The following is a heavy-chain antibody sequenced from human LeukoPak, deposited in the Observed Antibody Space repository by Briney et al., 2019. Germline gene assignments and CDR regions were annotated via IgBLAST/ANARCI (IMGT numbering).Heavy chain of an antibody. D-gene: IGHD5-12*01. J-gene: IGHJ6*02. Sequence: ASVKVSCKTSGYTFTTYDINWVRQATGQGLEWMGWMNPNSGNTGYAQKFQGRVTMTRDTSKSTAYMELSSLRSEDTAVYYCARGVATIKGSYYYYGMDVWGQGTTVTVSS. CDR1: GYTFTTYD. CDR2: MNPNSGNT. V-gene: IGHV1-8*01. CDR3: ARGVATIKGSYYYYGMDV.